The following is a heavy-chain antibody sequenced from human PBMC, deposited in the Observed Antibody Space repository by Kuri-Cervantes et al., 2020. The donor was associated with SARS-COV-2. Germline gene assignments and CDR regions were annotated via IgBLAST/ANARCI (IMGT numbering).Heavy chain of an antibody. CDR3: ARLGSGWPGIDF. Sequence: GSLRLSCTVSGGSISSDYWSWIRQPPGKGLEWIGFINYSGSSNYNPSLKSRVSISVDTSKNQFSLRLSSVTAADTAVCYCARLGSGWPGIDFWGQGTLVTVSS. J-gene: IGHJ4*02. CDR1: GGSISSDY. V-gene: IGHV4-59*12. CDR2: INYSGSS. D-gene: IGHD6-19*01.